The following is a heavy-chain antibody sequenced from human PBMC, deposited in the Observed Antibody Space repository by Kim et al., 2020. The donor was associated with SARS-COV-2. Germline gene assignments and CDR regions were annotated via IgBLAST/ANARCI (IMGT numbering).Heavy chain of an antibody. J-gene: IGHJ6*03. Sequence: HPPPQSRVTISVDTAKNPFSRKLSSVTAADTAVYYCARRAYYYYYYMDVWGKGTTVTVSS. V-gene: IGHV4-59*08. CDR3: ARRAYYYYYYMDV.